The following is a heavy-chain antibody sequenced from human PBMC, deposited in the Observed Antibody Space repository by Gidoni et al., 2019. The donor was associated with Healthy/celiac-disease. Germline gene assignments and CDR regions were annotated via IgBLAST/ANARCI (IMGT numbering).Heavy chain of an antibody. CDR3: AREYQAAAGNFRGDTNWFDP. CDR2: ISSSSGTI. CDR1: GFTFSIES. J-gene: IGHJ5*02. Sequence: EVQLVESGGGLVQPGGSLRLSWEASGFTFSIESMNWVRQAPGKGLEWVSYISSSSGTIYYADSVKGRFTISRDNAKNSLYLQMNSLRDEDTAVYYCAREYQAAAGNFRGDTNWFDPWGQGTLVTVST. V-gene: IGHV3-48*02. D-gene: IGHD6-13*01.